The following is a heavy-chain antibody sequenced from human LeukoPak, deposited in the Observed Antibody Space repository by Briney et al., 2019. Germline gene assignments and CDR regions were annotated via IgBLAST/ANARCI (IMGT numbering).Heavy chain of an antibody. CDR2: INDNGGTT. CDR3: VKDLSGTYSFDY. CDR1: GFTFSSCA. Sequence: GGSLRLSCSASGFTFSSCAMHWVRPAPGKGLEYVSGINDNGGTTHYGDSVKGRLTISRDNSENTLYLQMSSLRAEDTAVYYCVKDLSGTYSFDYRGQGTLVTVSS. V-gene: IGHV3-64D*06. D-gene: IGHD1-26*01. J-gene: IGHJ4*02.